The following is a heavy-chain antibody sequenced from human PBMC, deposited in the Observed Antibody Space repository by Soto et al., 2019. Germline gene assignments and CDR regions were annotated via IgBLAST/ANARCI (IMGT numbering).Heavy chain of an antibody. Sequence: GGSLRLSCAASGFTFSSYSMSWVRQAPGKGLEWVSGFRTGGDGGTTYYADSVKGRFTISRDNSKNTLFLQMNSLRAEDTAIYYCAKKVTSGPGSQYFDYWGQGTLVTVSS. V-gene: IGHV3-23*01. CDR3: AKKVTSGPGSQYFDY. J-gene: IGHJ4*02. CDR2: FRTGGDGGTT. D-gene: IGHD3-10*01. CDR1: GFTFSSYS.